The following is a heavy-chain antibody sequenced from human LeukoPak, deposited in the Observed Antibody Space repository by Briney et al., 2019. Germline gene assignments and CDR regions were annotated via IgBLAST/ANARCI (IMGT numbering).Heavy chain of an antibody. V-gene: IGHV4-34*01. Sequence: SETLSLTRAVYGGSFSGYYWSWIRQPPGKGLEWIGEINHSGSTNYNPSLKSRVTISVDTSKNQFSLKLSSVTAADTAVYYCARKGIAVAVNFDYWGQGTLVTVSS. CDR1: GGSFSGYY. CDR3: ARKGIAVAVNFDY. J-gene: IGHJ4*02. CDR2: INHSGST. D-gene: IGHD6-19*01.